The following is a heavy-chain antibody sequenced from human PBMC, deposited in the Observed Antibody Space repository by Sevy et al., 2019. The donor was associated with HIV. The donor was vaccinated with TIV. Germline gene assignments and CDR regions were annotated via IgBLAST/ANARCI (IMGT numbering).Heavy chain of an antibody. V-gene: IGHV3-30*18. J-gene: IGHJ6*02. CDR2: ISYDGSNK. CDR3: AKDRAEYGSPYYYYYGMDV. D-gene: IGHD3-10*01. CDR1: GFTFSSYG. Sequence: GGSLRLSCAASGFTFSSYGMHWVRQAPGKGLEWVAVISYDGSNKYYADSVKGRFTISIDNSKNTLYLQMNSLRAEDTAVYYCAKDRAEYGSPYYYYYGMDVWGQGTTVTVSS.